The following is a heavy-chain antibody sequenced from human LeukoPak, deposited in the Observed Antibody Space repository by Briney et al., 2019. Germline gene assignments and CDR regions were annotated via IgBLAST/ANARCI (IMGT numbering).Heavy chain of an antibody. J-gene: IGHJ4*02. V-gene: IGHV1-24*01. CDR3: ASTPSSGSYQD. D-gene: IGHD1-26*01. Sequence: XAXGKGLEWMGGFDPEDGETIYAQKFQGRVTMTEDTSTDTAYMELSSLRSEDTAVYYCASTPSSGSYQDWGQGTLVTVSS. CDR2: FDPEDGET.